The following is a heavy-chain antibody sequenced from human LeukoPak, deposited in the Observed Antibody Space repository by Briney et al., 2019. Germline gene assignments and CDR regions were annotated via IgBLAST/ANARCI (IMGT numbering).Heavy chain of an antibody. J-gene: IGHJ4*02. Sequence: ASVKVSCKASGYTFTSYDINWVRQATGQGLEWMGWMNPNSGNTGYAQKFQGRVTITRNTSISTAYMELSSLRSEDTAVYYCARGAVSITIFGVALKYYFDYWGQGTLVTVSS. CDR3: ARGAVSITIFGVALKYYFDY. V-gene: IGHV1-8*03. D-gene: IGHD3-3*01. CDR2: MNPNSGNT. CDR1: GYTFTSYD.